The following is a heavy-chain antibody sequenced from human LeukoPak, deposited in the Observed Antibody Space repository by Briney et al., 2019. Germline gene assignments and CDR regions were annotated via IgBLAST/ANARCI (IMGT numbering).Heavy chain of an antibody. D-gene: IGHD1-14*01. Sequence: GGSLRLSCAASGSPFDDYALHWAGQAPGKGLGWVSGISWNSGSIGYADSVKGRFTISRDNAKNSLYLQMNSLRAEDTALYYCAKGGSAQPPDYWGQGTLVTVSS. J-gene: IGHJ4*02. CDR2: ISWNSGSI. CDR3: AKGGSAQPPDY. V-gene: IGHV3-9*01. CDR1: GSPFDDYA.